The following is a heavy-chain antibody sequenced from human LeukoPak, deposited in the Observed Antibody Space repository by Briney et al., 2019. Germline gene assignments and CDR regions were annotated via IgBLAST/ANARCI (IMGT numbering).Heavy chain of an antibody. CDR2: ISAYNGNT. CDR1: GYTFTSYG. V-gene: IGHV1-18*01. J-gene: IGHJ5*02. D-gene: IGHD2-15*01. Sequence: ASVKVSCKASGYTFTSYGISWVRQAPGQGLEWMGWISAYNGNTNYAQKLQGRVTVTTDTSTSTAYMELRSLRSDGTAVYYCAREGSDCSGGSCYLGHWFDPWGQGTLVTVSS. CDR3: AREGSDCSGGSCYLGHWFDP.